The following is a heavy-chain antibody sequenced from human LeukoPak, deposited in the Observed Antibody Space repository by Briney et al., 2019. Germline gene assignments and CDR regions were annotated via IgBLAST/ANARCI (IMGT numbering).Heavy chain of an antibody. D-gene: IGHD1-26*01. J-gene: IGHJ3*02. Sequence: GGSLRLSCAASGFTFSSYWMHWVRQAPGKGLEWVSSISSSSSYIYYADSVKGRFTISRDNAKNSLYLQMNSLRAEDTAVYYCARDPGGSPHDAFDIWGQGTMVTVSS. CDR2: ISSSSSYI. V-gene: IGHV3-21*01. CDR3: ARDPGGSPHDAFDI. CDR1: GFTFSSYW.